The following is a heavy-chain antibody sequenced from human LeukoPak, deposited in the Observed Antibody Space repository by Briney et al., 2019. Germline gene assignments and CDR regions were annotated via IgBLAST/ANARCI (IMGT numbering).Heavy chain of an antibody. CDR1: GFIFIDYG. J-gene: IGHJ4*02. CDR3: ARGARYSYFDY. V-gene: IGHV3-23*01. Sequence: AGGSLRLSCAASGFIFIDYGMGWVRQAPGKGLEWVSVISGSGSSTYYADSVKGQFTISRDNSKNTLFLQMNSLRAEDTAVYYCARGARYSYFDYWGQGTLVTVSS. CDR2: ISGSGSST. D-gene: IGHD1-1*01.